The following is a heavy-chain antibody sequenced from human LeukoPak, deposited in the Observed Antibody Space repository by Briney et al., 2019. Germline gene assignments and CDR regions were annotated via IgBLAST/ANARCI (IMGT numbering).Heavy chain of an antibody. V-gene: IGHV1-2*02. CDR3: ARVAPGSRYFDWLLQGLHQTTPKGNYYFDY. D-gene: IGHD3-9*01. CDR2: INPNSGGT. Sequence: ASVKVSCKASGYTFTGYYMHWVRQAPGQGLEWMGWINPNSGGTNYAQKFQGRVTMTRNTSISTAYMELSSLRSEDTAVYYCARVAPGSRYFDWLLQGLHQTTPKGNYYFDYWGQGTLVTVSS. CDR1: GYTFTGYY. J-gene: IGHJ4*02.